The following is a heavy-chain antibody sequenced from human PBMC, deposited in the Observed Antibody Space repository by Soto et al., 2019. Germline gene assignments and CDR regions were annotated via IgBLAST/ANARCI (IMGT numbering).Heavy chain of an antibody. J-gene: IGHJ5*02. D-gene: IGHD6-19*01. Sequence: QVQLVQSGAEVKKPGSSVKVSCKTSGGTFRNYAISWVRQTPGQGLQWMGGVIPIYDTVNYAEEFRDRVTIRSDESTRTVYLELSNLTPEDTAVYFGARDGSGFDSSGTDDWFDPWGQGTLVTVSS. CDR1: GGTFRNYA. V-gene: IGHV1-69*01. CDR2: VIPIYDTV. CDR3: ARDGSGFDSSGTDDWFDP.